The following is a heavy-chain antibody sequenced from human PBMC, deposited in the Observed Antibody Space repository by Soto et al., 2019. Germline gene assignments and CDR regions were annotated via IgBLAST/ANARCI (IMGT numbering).Heavy chain of an antibody. CDR3: ARRIPVAGLFDY. J-gene: IGHJ4*02. CDR2: IYYSGTT. D-gene: IGHD6-19*01. Sequence: SETLSLTCSVSGGSISSGGYYWSWIRQHPGKGLEWIGYIYYSGTTYYNPSVESRITISLDTSKNQFSLKLSSVTAADTAVYYCARRIPVAGLFDYWGQGTLVTVSS. V-gene: IGHV4-31*03. CDR1: GGSISSGGYY.